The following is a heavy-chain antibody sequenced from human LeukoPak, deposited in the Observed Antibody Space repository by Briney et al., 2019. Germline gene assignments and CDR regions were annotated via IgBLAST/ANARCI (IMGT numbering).Heavy chain of an antibody. CDR1: GGSISSYY. CDR3: ARGSRYYYGSGSYSSNWFDP. CDR2: IYYSGST. D-gene: IGHD3-10*01. Sequence: SETLSLTCTVSGGSISSYYWSWIRQPPGKGLEWIGYIYYSGSTNYNPSLKSRVTISVDTSKNQFSLKLSSVTAADTAVYYCARGSRYYYGSGSYSSNWFDPWGQGTLVTVSS. V-gene: IGHV4-59*12. J-gene: IGHJ5*02.